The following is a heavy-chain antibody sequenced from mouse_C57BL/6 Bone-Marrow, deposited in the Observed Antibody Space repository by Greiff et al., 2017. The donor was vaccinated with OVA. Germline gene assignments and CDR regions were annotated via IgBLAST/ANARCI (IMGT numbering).Heavy chain of an antibody. Sequence: VQLQQSGAELVRPGASVKLSCTASGFNIKDDYMHWVKQRPEQGLEWIGWIDPENGDTEYASKFQGKATITADTSSNTASLQLSSLTSEDTAVYYCTTAYGYDSFAYWGQGTLVTVSA. D-gene: IGHD2-2*01. V-gene: IGHV14-4*01. CDR2: IDPENGDT. CDR3: TTAYGYDSFAY. CDR1: GFNIKDDY. J-gene: IGHJ3*01.